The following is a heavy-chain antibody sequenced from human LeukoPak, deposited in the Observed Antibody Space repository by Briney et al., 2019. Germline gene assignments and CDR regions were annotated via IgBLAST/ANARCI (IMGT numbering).Heavy chain of an antibody. CDR3: AKDGLDP. Sequence: GRSLRLSCAASGFTFSSYGMHWVRQAPGKGLEWVAVISYDGSNKYYADSVKGRFTISRDYSKNTLYLQMNSLRAEDTAVYYCAKDGLDPWGQGTLVTVSS. J-gene: IGHJ5*02. CDR2: ISYDGSNK. CDR1: GFTFSSYG. V-gene: IGHV3-30*18.